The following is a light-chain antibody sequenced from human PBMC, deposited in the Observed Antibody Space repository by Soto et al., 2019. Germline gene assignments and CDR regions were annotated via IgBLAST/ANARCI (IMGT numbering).Light chain of an antibody. CDR2: DAS. J-gene: IGKJ1*01. Sequence: DVQMTQSPSTLSASVGDRVTITCRASQTINSWLAWYQQKPGKAPKVLIFDASSLKTGVPSRFSGSGSGTEFTLTISNPQPDDFATYYCQQYDSYSSGPFGQGTKVEIK. CDR3: QQYDSYSSGP. CDR1: QTINSW. V-gene: IGKV1-5*01.